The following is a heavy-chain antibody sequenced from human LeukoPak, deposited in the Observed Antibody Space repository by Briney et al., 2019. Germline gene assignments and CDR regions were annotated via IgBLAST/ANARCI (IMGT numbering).Heavy chain of an antibody. CDR1: GFTFSSYS. V-gene: IGHV3-21*01. J-gene: IGHJ4*02. CDR2: ISSSSSYI. D-gene: IGHD4-17*01. Sequence: GGSLRLSCAASGFTFSSYSMNWVRQAPGKGLEWVSSISSSSSYIKYADSVKGRFTISRDNAKNSLYLQMNSLRAEDTAVYYCARSYGDYYFDYWGQGTLVTVSS. CDR3: ARSYGDYYFDY.